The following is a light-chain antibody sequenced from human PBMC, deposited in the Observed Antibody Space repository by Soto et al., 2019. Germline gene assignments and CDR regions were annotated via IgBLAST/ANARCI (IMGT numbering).Light chain of an antibody. Sequence: EIVLTPSPATLSLSPGESAPLSCRASRSVSNYLAWYQQKPGQAPRLLIYGASNRATGIPDRFSGSGSGTDFTLTISSLEPEDFATYYCQQRNSYPRTCGQGTK. CDR1: RSVSNY. CDR3: QQRNSYPRT. J-gene: IGKJ2*01. V-gene: IGKV3-11*01. CDR2: GAS.